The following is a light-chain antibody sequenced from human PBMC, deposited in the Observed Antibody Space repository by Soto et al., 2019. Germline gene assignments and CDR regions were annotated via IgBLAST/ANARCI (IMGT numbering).Light chain of an antibody. J-gene: IGLJ1*01. V-gene: IGLV1-44*01. CDR3: AAGDDRLNGYF. CDR2: SNN. CDR1: SSNIGSNT. Sequence: QSVLSQPPSASGTPGQRVTISCSGSSSNIGSNTVNWYQQLPETAPKLLIYSNNQRPSGVPDRFSGSKSGTSASLAISGRQSEEEANYYCAAGDDRLNGYFFGTGTKATVL.